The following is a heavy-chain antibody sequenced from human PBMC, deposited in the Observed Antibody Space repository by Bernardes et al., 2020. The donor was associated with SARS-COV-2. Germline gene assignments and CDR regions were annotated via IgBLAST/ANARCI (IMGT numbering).Heavy chain of an antibody. V-gene: IGHV4-39*01. Sequence: SETLSLTCAVSGGSLGTNSFYWAWIRQSPGRGLEWIAHIYDRGSTYYNPSLKSRVTMSVDRSEKQLSLTLTSVTAADSAIYYCARLGGGSGVRLVLNIDYYYYTEDVWGPGTTVTVS. D-gene: IGHD3-9*01. CDR2: IYDRGST. CDR3: ARLGGGSGVRLVLNIDYYYYTEDV. CDR1: GGSLGTNSFY. J-gene: IGHJ6*02.